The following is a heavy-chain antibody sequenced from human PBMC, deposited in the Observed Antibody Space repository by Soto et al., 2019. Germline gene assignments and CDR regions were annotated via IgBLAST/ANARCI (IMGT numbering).Heavy chain of an antibody. CDR2: IWYDGSNK. V-gene: IGHV3-33*01. J-gene: IGHJ4*02. D-gene: IGHD3-3*01. CDR3: AREPDFWSGYYTGNGYFDY. Sequence: LRLSCAASGFTFSSYGMHWVRQAPGKGLGWVAVIWYDGSNKYYADSVKGRFTISRDNSKNTLYLQMKSLRAEDTAVYYCAREPDFWSGYYTGNGYFDYCGRGTLVTVCS. CDR1: GFTFSSYG.